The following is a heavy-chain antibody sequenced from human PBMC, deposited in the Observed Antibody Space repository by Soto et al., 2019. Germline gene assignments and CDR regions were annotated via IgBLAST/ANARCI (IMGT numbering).Heavy chain of an antibody. Sequence: QVQLVESGGGVVQPGRSLRLSCAASGFTFSSYAMHWVRQAPGKGLEWVAVISYDGSNKYYADSVKGRFTISRDNSKNTLYLQMNSLRAEDTAVYYCAGPINSGIAARPDYYYGMDVWGQGTTVTVSS. D-gene: IGHD6-6*01. J-gene: IGHJ6*02. CDR1: GFTFSSYA. CDR3: AGPINSGIAARPDYYYGMDV. V-gene: IGHV3-30-3*01. CDR2: ISYDGSNK.